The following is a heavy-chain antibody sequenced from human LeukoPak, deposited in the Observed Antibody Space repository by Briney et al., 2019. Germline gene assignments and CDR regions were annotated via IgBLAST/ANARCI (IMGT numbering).Heavy chain of an antibody. CDR3: AREIDDYGDYGGFDY. Sequence: PGRSLRLSCAASGFSFSSYGMHWVRQAPGKGLEWVAVIWYDGSNNNYADSVKGRFTISRDNSKNMLYLQMNSLRAEDTAVYYCAREIDDYGDYGGFDYWGQGTLVTVSS. CDR1: GFSFSSYG. J-gene: IGHJ4*02. D-gene: IGHD4-17*01. CDR2: IWYDGSNN. V-gene: IGHV3-33*01.